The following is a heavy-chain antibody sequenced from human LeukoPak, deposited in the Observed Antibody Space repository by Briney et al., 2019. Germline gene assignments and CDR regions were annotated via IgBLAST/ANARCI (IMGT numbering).Heavy chain of an antibody. V-gene: IGHV4-61*05. CDR1: GGAISSSSYY. CDR2: VYYSGTT. Sequence: SETLSLTCTVSGGAISSSSYYWGWIRQPPGRGPEWIGCVYYSGTTHYNPSLNSQVTIAVDTSTTQFSLTLRSVTAADTAVYYCARQPPGRPYFDYWGQGTLVTVSS. CDR3: ARQPPGRPYFDY. J-gene: IGHJ4*02.